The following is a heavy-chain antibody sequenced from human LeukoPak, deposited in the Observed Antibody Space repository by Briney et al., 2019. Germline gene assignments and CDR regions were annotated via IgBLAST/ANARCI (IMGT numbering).Heavy chain of an antibody. Sequence: EASVKVSCKASGYSFTNNAIIWVRQAPGQGLEWMGIINPSGGSTSYAQKFQGRVTMTRDTSTSTVYMELSSLRSEDTAVYYCAREGSSDWFDPWGQGTLVTVSS. J-gene: IGHJ5*02. D-gene: IGHD6-13*01. CDR3: AREGSSDWFDP. V-gene: IGHV1-46*01. CDR2: INPSGGST. CDR1: GYSFTNNA.